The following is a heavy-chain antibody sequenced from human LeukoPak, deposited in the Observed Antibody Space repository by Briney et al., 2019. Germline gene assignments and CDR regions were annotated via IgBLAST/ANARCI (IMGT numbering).Heavy chain of an antibody. Sequence: AGSLSLSCAASGFTFSKFAMSWVRQPPGKGPEWVSTISSSGGDTYYADSVKGRFTVSRDNSKNTLFLQMNSLRAEDTALYYCAKGSLGSWYFFDYWGQGTLVTVSS. CDR3: AKGSLGSWYFFDY. V-gene: IGHV3-23*01. CDR1: GFTFSKFA. CDR2: ISSSGGDT. D-gene: IGHD6-13*01. J-gene: IGHJ4*02.